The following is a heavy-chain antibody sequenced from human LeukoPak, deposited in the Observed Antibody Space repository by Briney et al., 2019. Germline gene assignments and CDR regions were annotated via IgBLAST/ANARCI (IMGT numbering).Heavy chain of an antibody. V-gene: IGHV3-72*01. Sequence: GGSLRLSCAASGFIFSEHYMDWVRQTPGKGLEWVARARNKVQSYRTEYAASVKGRFTISRDDSTNSLSLQMDGLKIEDTAMYYCVRGAYCSGPFCPDLFHNWGQGTLVTVST. CDR2: ARNKVQSYRT. CDR1: GFIFSEHY. CDR3: VRGAYCSGPFCPDLFHN. D-gene: IGHD2-15*01. J-gene: IGHJ4*02.